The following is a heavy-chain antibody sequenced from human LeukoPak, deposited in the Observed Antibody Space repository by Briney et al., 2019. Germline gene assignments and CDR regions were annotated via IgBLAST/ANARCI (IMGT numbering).Heavy chain of an antibody. J-gene: IGHJ4*02. CDR3: TRGRDGNYGLFDS. D-gene: IGHD3-10*01. Sequence: GASLRLSCAVPGSSLNSYWMHWFRQAPGKGLVSVSRINSDGRSTSYADSVKGRFTISRDNAENALYLQMNSLRADDTAVYYCTRGRDGNYGLFDSWGQGTLVTVSS. CDR1: GSSLNSYW. V-gene: IGHV3-74*01. CDR2: INSDGRST.